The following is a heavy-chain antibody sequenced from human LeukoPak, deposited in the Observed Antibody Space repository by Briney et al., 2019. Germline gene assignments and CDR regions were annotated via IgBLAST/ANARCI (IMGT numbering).Heavy chain of an antibody. CDR1: GGSISSYY. J-gene: IGHJ4*02. CDR3: ARGANVLLWFGELLHNDY. V-gene: IGHV4-4*07. Sequence: SETLSLTCTVSGGSISSYYWSWIRQPAGKGLEWIGRIYTSGSTNYNPSLKSRVTMSVDTSKNQFSLKLSSVTAADTAVYYCARGANVLLWFGELLHNDYWGQGTLVTVSS. D-gene: IGHD3-10*01. CDR2: IYTSGST.